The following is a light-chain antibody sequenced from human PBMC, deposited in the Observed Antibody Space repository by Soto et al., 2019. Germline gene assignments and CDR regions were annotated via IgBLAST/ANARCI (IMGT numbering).Light chain of an antibody. CDR2: VRADGSH. V-gene: IGLV4-69*02. Sequence: QSALTQSPSASASLGASVKLTCTLSSGHITYDITWHQQQPEKGPRYLMKVRADGSHTKGDGIPDRFSGSTSGAERYLTISGLRSEDEADYYCQTWGTDYRIFGGGTKLTVL. CDR3: QTWGTDYRI. J-gene: IGLJ2*01. CDR1: SGHITYD.